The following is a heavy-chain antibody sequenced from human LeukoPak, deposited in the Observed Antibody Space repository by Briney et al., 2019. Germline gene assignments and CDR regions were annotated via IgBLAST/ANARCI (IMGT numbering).Heavy chain of an antibody. CDR2: ISYDGSNK. J-gene: IGHJ4*02. CDR3: ARAPRDIVVVVAATYFDY. D-gene: IGHD2-15*01. CDR1: GFTFSSYA. Sequence: GRSLRLSCAASGFTFSSYAMHWVRQAPGKGLEWVAVISYDGSNKYYADSVKGRFTISRDNSKNTLYLQLNSLRAEDTAVYYCARAPRDIVVVVAATYFDYWGQGTLVTVSS. V-gene: IGHV3-30-3*01.